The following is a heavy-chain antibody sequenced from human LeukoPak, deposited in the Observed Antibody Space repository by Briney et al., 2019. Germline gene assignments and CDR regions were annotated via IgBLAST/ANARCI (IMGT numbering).Heavy chain of an antibody. CDR3: ARDRAQTGYFQH. CDR1: GFTFSSYS. J-gene: IGHJ1*01. D-gene: IGHD3-10*01. Sequence: GGSVRLCCAASGFTFSSYSMNWVRQAPGKGLEWVSSISSSSSYIYYADSVKGRFTISRDNAKNSLYLQMNSLRAEDTAVYYCARDRAQTGYFQHWGQGTLVTVSS. CDR2: ISSSSSYI. V-gene: IGHV3-21*01.